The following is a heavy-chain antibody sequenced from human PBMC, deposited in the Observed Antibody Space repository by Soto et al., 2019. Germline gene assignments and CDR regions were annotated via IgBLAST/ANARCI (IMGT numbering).Heavy chain of an antibody. CDR1: GFTFSSYG. CDR2: ISYDGSNK. V-gene: IGHV3-30*18. D-gene: IGHD3-22*01. Sequence: QVQLVESGGGVVQPGRSLRLSCAASGFTFSSYGMHWVRQAPGKGLEWVAVISYDGSNKYYADSVKGRFTISRDNSKNTLYLQMNSLRAEDTAVYYCAKDRRGPDSSGYYYRYYYGMDVWGQGTTVTVSS. J-gene: IGHJ6*02. CDR3: AKDRRGPDSSGYYYRYYYGMDV.